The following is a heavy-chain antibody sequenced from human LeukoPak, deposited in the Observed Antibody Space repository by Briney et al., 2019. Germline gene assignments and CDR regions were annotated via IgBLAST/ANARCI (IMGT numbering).Heavy chain of an antibody. V-gene: IGHV1-46*01. CDR2: INPSGGST. J-gene: IGHJ4*02. D-gene: IGHD6-13*01. CDR3: ARDYRVRIAAAGIAIDFEGPLDY. CDR1: GYTFTSYY. Sequence: GASVKVSCKASGYTFTSYYMHWVRQAPGEGLEWMGIINPSGGSTSYAQKFQGRVTMTRDMSTSTVYMELSSLRSEDTAVYYCARDYRVRIAAAGIAIDFEGPLDYWGQGTLVTVSS.